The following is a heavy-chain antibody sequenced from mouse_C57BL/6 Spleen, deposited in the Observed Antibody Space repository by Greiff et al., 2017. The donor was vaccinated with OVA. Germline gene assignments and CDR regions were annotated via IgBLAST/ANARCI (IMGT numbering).Heavy chain of an antibody. CDR3: ARASGAEDYFDY. V-gene: IGHV1-55*01. CDR1: GYTFTSYW. J-gene: IGHJ2*01. D-gene: IGHD6-1*01. Sequence: AQLQQPGAELVKPGASVKMSCKASGYTFTSYWITWVKQRPGQGLEWIGDIYPGSGSTNYNEKFKSKATLTVDTSSSTAYMQLSSLTSEDSAVYYCARASGAEDYFDYWGQGTTLTVSS. CDR2: IYPGSGST.